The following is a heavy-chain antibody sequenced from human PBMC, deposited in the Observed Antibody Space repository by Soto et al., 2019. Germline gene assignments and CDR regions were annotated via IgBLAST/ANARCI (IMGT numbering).Heavy chain of an antibody. J-gene: IGHJ4*02. D-gene: IGHD2-8*02. CDR1: GFTFSSYS. CDR2: ISGSGTIT. Sequence: AGSLRLSCAASGFTFSSYSMTWVRQAPGKGLEWVSSISGSGTITYYADSVKGRFTISRDNSKNTLYLQMNSLRAEDTAIYYCAGSKSWYYFDYWGQGTLVTVSS. V-gene: IGHV3-23*01. CDR3: AGSKSWYYFDY.